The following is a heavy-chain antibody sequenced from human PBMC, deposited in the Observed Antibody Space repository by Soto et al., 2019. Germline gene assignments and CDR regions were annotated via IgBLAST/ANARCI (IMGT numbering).Heavy chain of an antibody. Sequence: EVQLVESGGGLVQPGGSLRLSCAASEFTFSGRSVHWFRQAPGKGLVWVSGIDKVGTDSTYADSVKGRFTSSRDNAKNAVYLQMNSLGDEDTAVYYCARGWFGPDVWGKGTTVTVSS. CDR1: EFTFSGRS. CDR2: IDKVGTDS. D-gene: IGHD3-10*01. J-gene: IGHJ6*03. V-gene: IGHV3-74*01. CDR3: ARGWFGPDV.